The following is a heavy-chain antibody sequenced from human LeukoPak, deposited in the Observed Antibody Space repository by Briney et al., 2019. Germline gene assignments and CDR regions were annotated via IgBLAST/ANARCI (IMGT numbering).Heavy chain of an antibody. D-gene: IGHD3-16*02. CDR2: INPSGGST. V-gene: IGHV1-46*01. J-gene: IGHJ4*02. CDR1: GYTFTSYY. CDR3: ATLGYDYVWGSYPDY. Sequence: ASVKVSCKASGYTFTSYYMHWVRQAPGQGLEWMGIINPSGGSTSYAQKFQGRVTMTRDTSTSTVYMELSSLRSEDTAVYYCATLGYDYVWGSYPDYWGQGTLVIVSS.